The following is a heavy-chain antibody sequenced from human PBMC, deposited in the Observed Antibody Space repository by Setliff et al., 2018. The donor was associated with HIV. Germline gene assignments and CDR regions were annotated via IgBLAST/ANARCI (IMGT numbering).Heavy chain of an antibody. CDR3: IIAYSSGWLAPMGFDS. CDR2: IYYSGST. J-gene: IGHJ4*02. V-gene: IGHV4-39*01. Sequence: PSETLSLTCTVSAGSIRSSTYYWAWIRQPPGEGLEWIGTIYYSGSTYYNPSLKSRATISVDTSKSQFSLKLSSVTAADTAVYYCIIAYSSGWLAPMGFDSWGQGTLVTVSS. D-gene: IGHD6-19*01. CDR1: AGSIRSSTYY.